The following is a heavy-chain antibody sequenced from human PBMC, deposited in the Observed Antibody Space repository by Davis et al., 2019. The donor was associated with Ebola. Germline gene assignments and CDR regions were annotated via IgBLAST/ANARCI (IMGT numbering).Heavy chain of an antibody. CDR2: ISSSSSYI. Sequence: PGGSLRLSCAASGFTFSSYSMNWVRQAPGKGLEWVSSISSSSSYIYYADSVKGRFTISRDNAKNSLYLQMNSLRAEDTAVYYCARLGYCSSTSCSGRRAFDIWGQGTMVTVSS. D-gene: IGHD2-2*01. V-gene: IGHV3-21*01. CDR3: ARLGYCSSTSCSGRRAFDI. CDR1: GFTFSSYS. J-gene: IGHJ3*02.